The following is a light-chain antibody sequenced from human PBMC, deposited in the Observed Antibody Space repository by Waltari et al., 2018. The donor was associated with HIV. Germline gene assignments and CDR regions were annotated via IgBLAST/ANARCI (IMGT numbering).Light chain of an antibody. Sequence: VLTHAPLSSPVTLGQPASMSCNSSESLRHINENTYFNWLHQRPGQPPRLLIFGVSKRLSGVPDRFSGTGSGTHFILRISRVEAEDVGVYYCMQATHFPRTFGQGTKLEIK. J-gene: IGKJ2*01. V-gene: IGKV2-24*01. CDR2: GVS. CDR1: ESLRHINENTY. CDR3: MQATHFPRT.